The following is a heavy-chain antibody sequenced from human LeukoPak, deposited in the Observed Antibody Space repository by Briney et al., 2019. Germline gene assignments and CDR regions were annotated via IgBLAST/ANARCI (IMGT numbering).Heavy chain of an antibody. Sequence: PGGSLRLSCAGSGFIFRNYGMHWVRQAPGQGLEWVAVISDGGTHLYYADSVKGRFTISRDNSESTMYLQMNSLRVEDTAVYYRAKEGTRSHSQWAFDFWGQGTMVTVSS. V-gene: IGHV3-30*18. CDR1: GFIFRNYG. CDR2: ISDGGTHL. J-gene: IGHJ3*01. D-gene: IGHD6-19*01. CDR3: AKEGTRSHSQWAFDF.